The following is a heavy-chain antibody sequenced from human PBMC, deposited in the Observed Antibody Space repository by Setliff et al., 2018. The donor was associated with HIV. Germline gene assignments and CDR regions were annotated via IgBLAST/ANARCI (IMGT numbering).Heavy chain of an antibody. Sequence: PGGSLRLSCAVSGFTVTSHYMTWVRQAPGKGPEWVAFIRSKRYGGTPEYAASLKGRFTISRDDSKSIAYLQMNSLETDDTAVYYCTREVVTTSLGNYYYMDVWGKGTTVTVSS. D-gene: IGHD4-17*01. J-gene: IGHJ6*03. CDR2: IRSKRYGGTP. CDR3: TREVVTTSLGNYYYMDV. V-gene: IGHV3-49*04. CDR1: GFTVTSHY.